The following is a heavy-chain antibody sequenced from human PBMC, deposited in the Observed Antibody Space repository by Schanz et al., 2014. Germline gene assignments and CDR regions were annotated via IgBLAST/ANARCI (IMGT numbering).Heavy chain of an antibody. D-gene: IGHD3-3*01. J-gene: IGHJ3*02. Sequence: QVQLVQSGAEVKKPGASVKVSCKASGYTFTSYYMHWVRQAPGQGLEWMGKINPYDDTIDYAKKFQGRFTMTRDTSTTTVYMELSSLRSDDTAMYYCVTEKRMESGTWAKAFDIWGQGTWVTVSS. CDR1: GYTFTSYY. V-gene: IGHV1-46*01. CDR2: INPYDDTI. CDR3: VTEKRMESGTWAKAFDI.